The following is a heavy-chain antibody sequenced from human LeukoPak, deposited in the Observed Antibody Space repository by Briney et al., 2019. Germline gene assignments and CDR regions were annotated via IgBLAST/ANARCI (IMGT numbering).Heavy chain of an antibody. CDR3: AKDRADNGDRLRFDP. V-gene: IGHV3-23*01. J-gene: IGHJ5*02. CDR2: ISVAGGRT. CDR1: ALSLSIYP. D-gene: IGHD4-17*01. Sequence: ARSLTLSCAVSALSLSIYPTSCVRQPPGKGPEWVSGISVAGGRTYYADSVKGRFTISRDNSKNTLYLQMDSLRAADTAVYYCAKDRADNGDRLRFDPWGQGTLVPVSS.